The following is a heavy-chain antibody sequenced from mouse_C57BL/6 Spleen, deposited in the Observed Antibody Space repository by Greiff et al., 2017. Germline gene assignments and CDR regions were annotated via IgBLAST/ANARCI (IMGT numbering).Heavy chain of an antibody. CDR1: GYTFTDYY. CDR2: INPNNGGT. J-gene: IGHJ2*01. V-gene: IGHV1-26*01. D-gene: IGHD1-1*01. CDR3: ARWGYYYGSRGGY. Sequence: VQLQQSGPELVKPGASVKISCKASGYTFTDYYMNWVKQSHGKSLEWIGDINPNNGGTSYNQKFKGKATLTVDKSSSTAYMELRSLTSEDSAVYYCARWGYYYGSRGGYWGQGTTRTVSS.